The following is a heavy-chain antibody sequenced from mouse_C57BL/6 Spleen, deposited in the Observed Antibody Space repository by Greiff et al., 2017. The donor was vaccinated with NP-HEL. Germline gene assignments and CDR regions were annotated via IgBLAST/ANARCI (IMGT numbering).Heavy chain of an antibody. D-gene: IGHD2-4*01. CDR2: IWGVGST. CDR3: ASRRDYDDGFAY. CDR1: GFSLTSYG. Sequence: QVQLKESGPGLVAPSQSLSITCTVSGFSLTSYGVDWVRQSPGKGLEWLGVIWGVGSTNYNSALKSRLSISKDNSKSQVFLKMNSLQTDDTAMYYCASRRDYDDGFAYWGQGTLVTVSA. V-gene: IGHV2-6*01. J-gene: IGHJ3*01.